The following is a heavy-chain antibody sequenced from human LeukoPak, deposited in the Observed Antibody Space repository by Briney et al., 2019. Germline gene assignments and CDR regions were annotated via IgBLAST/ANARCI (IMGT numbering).Heavy chain of an antibody. Sequence: PGGSLRLSCAAAGFTFSDYGMNWVRQAPGKGLEWVSGISGSGISTYYSDSVKGRFTISRDNSKNTLYLQMNSLRADDTAVYYCAKEYNTSFATQPLNYWGQGTLVTVSS. CDR2: ISGSGIST. CDR3: AKEYNTSFATQPLNY. CDR1: GFTFSDYG. J-gene: IGHJ4*02. D-gene: IGHD6-6*01. V-gene: IGHV3-23*01.